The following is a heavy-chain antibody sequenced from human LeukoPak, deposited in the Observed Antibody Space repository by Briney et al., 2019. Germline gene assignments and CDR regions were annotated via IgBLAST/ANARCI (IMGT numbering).Heavy chain of an antibody. Sequence: SQTLSLTCAISGDSVSSSSAAWSWIRQSPSRGLEWLGRTYYRSRWYSFYAVSVKSRIIIKPDTSKNQFSLQLNSMTPEDTAVYYCARDRTAATGISNGMDVWGQGTTVTVSS. D-gene: IGHD6-13*01. CDR3: ARDRTAATGISNGMDV. CDR2: TYYRSRWYS. J-gene: IGHJ6*02. CDR1: GDSVSSSSAA. V-gene: IGHV6-1*01.